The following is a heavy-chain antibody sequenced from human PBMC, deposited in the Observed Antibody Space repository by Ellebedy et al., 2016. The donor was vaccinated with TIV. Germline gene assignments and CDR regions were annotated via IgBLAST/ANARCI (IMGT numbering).Heavy chain of an antibody. CDR1: GFTFSSYA. CDR3: ARGSYSGYDL. V-gene: IGHV3-23*01. Sequence: GESLKISXAASGFTFSSYAMSWVRQAPGKGLEWVSAIGGSGGSTYYADSVKGRFTISRDNANNSLYLQMNSLRAEDTAVYYCARGSYSGYDLWGQGTLVTVSS. J-gene: IGHJ4*02. D-gene: IGHD5-12*01. CDR2: IGGSGGST.